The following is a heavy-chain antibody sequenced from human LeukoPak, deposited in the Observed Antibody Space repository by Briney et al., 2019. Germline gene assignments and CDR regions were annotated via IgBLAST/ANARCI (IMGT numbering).Heavy chain of an antibody. CDR2: IYTRGST. CDR3: ARPRGRTVTPFDS. CDR1: GGSISTYY. D-gene: IGHD3-10*01. Sequence: SETLSLTCTVSGGSISTYYWSWIRQPPGKGLEWIGYIYTRGSTDYNPSLKSRVTISLDTSNNQFSLNLNSVPAADPAVYYCARPRGRTVTPFDSWGQGILVTVSS. J-gene: IGHJ4*02. V-gene: IGHV4-4*09.